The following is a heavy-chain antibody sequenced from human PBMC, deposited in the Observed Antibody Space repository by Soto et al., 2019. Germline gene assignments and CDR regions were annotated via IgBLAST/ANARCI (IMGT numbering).Heavy chain of an antibody. CDR3: AKDRSLSSSWYAGNWFDP. Sequence: TGGSLRLSCAASGFTFDDYAMHWVRQAPGKGLEWVSGISWNSGSIGYADSVKGRFTISRDNAKNSLYLQMNSLRAEDTALYYCAKDRSLSSSWYAGNWFDPWGQGTLVTVSS. J-gene: IGHJ5*02. D-gene: IGHD6-13*01. CDR2: ISWNSGSI. V-gene: IGHV3-9*01. CDR1: GFTFDDYA.